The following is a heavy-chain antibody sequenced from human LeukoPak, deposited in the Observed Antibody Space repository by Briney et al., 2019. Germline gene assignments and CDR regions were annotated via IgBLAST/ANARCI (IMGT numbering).Heavy chain of an antibody. CDR3: ARDPYYYYYYMDV. CDR1: GGSISSSSYY. J-gene: IGHJ6*03. CDR2: IKQDGSEK. Sequence: ETLSLTCTVSGGSISSSSYYWGWIRQPPGKGLEWVANIKQDGSEKYYVDSVKGRFTISRDNAKNSLYLQMNSLRAEDTAVYYCARDPYYYYYYMDVWGKGTTVTVSS. V-gene: IGHV3-7*01.